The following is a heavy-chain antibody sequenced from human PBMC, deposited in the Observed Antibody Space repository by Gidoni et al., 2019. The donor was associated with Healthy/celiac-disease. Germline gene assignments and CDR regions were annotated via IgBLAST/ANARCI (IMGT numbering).Heavy chain of an antibody. V-gene: IGHV3-49*05. Sequence: EGQLVESGGGLVKPGRSVRLYCTDSGFTFGDYAMSWFRQAPGKGLDWVGFIRSKTYGEVTEYTASVKGRFTISIDDSKSIAYLQMNSLKTEDTAVYYCTREVWSYSSCWYGYWGQGTLVTVSS. D-gene: IGHD6-19*01. CDR3: TREVWSYSSCWYGY. CDR2: IRSKTYGEVT. J-gene: IGHJ4*02. CDR1: GFTFGDYA.